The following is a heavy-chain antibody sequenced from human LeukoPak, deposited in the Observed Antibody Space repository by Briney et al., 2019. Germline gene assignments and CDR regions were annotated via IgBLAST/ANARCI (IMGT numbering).Heavy chain of an antibody. J-gene: IGHJ4*02. CDR3: ARYNGAGSIDN. D-gene: IGHD3-10*01. Sequence: GASVKVSCKASGYTFTAHYVHWVRQAPGQGLEWMGWINANNGDPNYAQKFQGRVTVTRDTSLSTAYMELSSLRSDDTAVYFCARYNGAGSIDNWGQGTLVTVSS. V-gene: IGHV1-2*02. CDR1: GYTFTAHY. CDR2: INANNGDP.